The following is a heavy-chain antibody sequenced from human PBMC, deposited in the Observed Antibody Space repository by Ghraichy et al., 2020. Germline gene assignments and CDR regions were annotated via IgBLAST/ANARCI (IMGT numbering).Heavy chain of an antibody. CDR2: INPNSGGT. CDR3: ASLPIWFRELLIIANDY. V-gene: IGHV1-2*02. D-gene: IGHD3-10*01. Sequence: ASVKVSCKASGYTFTGYYMHWVRQAPGQGLEWMGWINPNSGGTNYAQKFQGRVTMTRDTSISTAYMELSRLRSDDTAVYYCASLPIWFRELLIIANDYWGQGTLVTVSS. J-gene: IGHJ4*02. CDR1: GYTFTGYY.